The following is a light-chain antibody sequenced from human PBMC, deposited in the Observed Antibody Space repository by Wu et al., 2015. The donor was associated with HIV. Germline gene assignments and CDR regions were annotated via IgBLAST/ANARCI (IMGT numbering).Light chain of an antibody. CDR3: QQYGSSPFT. J-gene: IGKJ3*01. CDR1: QSVSSSY. Sequence: EIVLTQSPGTLSLSPGERATLSCRASQSVSSSYLAWYQQKPGQAPRLLIYGASSRATGIPDRFSGSGSGTDFTLTISRLEPEDFAVYYCQQYGSSPFTFGLGPKWIS. CDR2: GAS. V-gene: IGKV3-20*01.